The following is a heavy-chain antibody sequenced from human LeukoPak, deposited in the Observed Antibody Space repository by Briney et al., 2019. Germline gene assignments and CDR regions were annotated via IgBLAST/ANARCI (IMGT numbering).Heavy chain of an antibody. Sequence: SQTLSLTCAISGDSISSNSPTWNWIRQSPSRGLEWLGRTYYRSKWYNDYAVSVKSRITISPDTSKNQFSLQLNSVTPEDTAVYYCARVGSGWYFDFWGQGTMVTVSS. CDR3: ARVGSGWYFDF. D-gene: IGHD6-19*01. V-gene: IGHV6-1*01. CDR1: GDSISSNSPT. J-gene: IGHJ3*01. CDR2: TYYRSKWYN.